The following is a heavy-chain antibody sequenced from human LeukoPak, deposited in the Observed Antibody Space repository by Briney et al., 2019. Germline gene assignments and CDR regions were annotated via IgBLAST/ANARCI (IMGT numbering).Heavy chain of an antibody. V-gene: IGHV4-30-2*01. Sequence: SETLSLTCTVSGGSISSGGYYWSWIRQPPGKGLEWIGYIYHSGSTYYNPSLKSRVTISVDRSKNQFSLKLSSVTAADTAVYYCAREPASYCTNGVCPTPGLDYWGQGTLVTVSS. J-gene: IGHJ4*02. D-gene: IGHD2-8*01. CDR3: AREPASYCTNGVCPTPGLDY. CDR2: IYHSGST. CDR1: GGSISSGGYY.